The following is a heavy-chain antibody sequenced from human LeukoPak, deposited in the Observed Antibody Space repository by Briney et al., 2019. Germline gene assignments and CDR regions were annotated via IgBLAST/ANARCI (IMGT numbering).Heavy chain of an antibody. CDR2: INHSGST. CDR1: GGSFSGYY. CDR3: AESIAVAGHYFDY. J-gene: IGHJ4*02. V-gene: IGHV4-34*01. D-gene: IGHD6-19*01. Sequence: SETLSLTCAVYGGSFSGYYWSWIRQPRGKGLEWIGEINHSGSTNYNPSLKSRVTISVDTSKNQFSLKLSSVTAADTAAYYCAESIAVAGHYFDYWGQGTLVTVSS.